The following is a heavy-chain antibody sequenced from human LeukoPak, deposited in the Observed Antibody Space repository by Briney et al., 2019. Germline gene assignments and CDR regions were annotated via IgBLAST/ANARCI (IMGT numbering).Heavy chain of an antibody. CDR1: GYTFTSYG. V-gene: IGHV1-18*01. CDR3: ARDLSIDDILTGYFRPYFDY. D-gene: IGHD3-9*01. CDR2: ISAYNGNT. Sequence: ASVKVSCKASGYTFTSYGISWVRQAPGQGLEWMGWISAYNGNTNYAQKLQGRVTMTTDTSTSTAYMELRSLRSDDTAVYYCARDLSIDDILTGYFRPYFDYWGQGTLVTVSS. J-gene: IGHJ4*02.